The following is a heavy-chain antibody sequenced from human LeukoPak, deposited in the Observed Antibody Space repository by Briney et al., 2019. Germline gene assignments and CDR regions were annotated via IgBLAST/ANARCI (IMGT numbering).Heavy chain of an antibody. CDR3: ARGPDHGGSYYPD. D-gene: IGHD1-26*01. CDR1: GFTFSNSW. Sequence: PGGSLRLSCAASGFTFSNSWMYWVRQAPGEGLVWVSRMNGDGSIIEYAGSVKGRFTISRDNAKNTPFLQMNSLRVEDTAVYYCARGPDHGGSYYPDWGQGTLVAVSS. J-gene: IGHJ4*02. V-gene: IGHV3-74*03. CDR2: MNGDGSII.